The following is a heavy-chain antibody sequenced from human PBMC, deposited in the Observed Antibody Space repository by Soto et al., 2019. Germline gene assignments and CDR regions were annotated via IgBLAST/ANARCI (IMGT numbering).Heavy chain of an antibody. J-gene: IGHJ6*03. CDR1: GGTFSSYA. CDR2: IVPMFGIP. V-gene: IGHV1-69*04. Sequence: QVQLVHSGAEVKKPGSSVKVSCKASGGTFSSYAINWVRQAPGQGLEWMGRIVPMFGIPNFAPKFQGRVTMTADRSTTTAYMELSSMRSEDTAVYYCASGPYTSSSGGYYYYYMDSWGKGATVTVSS. D-gene: IGHD6-6*01. CDR3: ASGPYTSSSGGYYYYYMDS.